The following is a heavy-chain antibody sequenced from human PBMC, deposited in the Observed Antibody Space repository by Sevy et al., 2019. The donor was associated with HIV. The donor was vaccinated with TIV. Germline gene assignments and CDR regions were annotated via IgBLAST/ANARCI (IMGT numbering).Heavy chain of an antibody. CDR2: IYSGGST. CDR1: GFTVSSNY. V-gene: IGHV3-53*01. J-gene: IGHJ3*01. Sequence: GGSLRLSCAASGFTVSSNYMSWVRQAPGKGLEWVSVIYSGGSTYYADSVKGRFTIPRDNSKKTRYLQLNSLRAEDTAVYYCARDTIAAAGTGAFDVWGQGTMVTVSS. D-gene: IGHD6-13*01. CDR3: ARDTIAAAGTGAFDV.